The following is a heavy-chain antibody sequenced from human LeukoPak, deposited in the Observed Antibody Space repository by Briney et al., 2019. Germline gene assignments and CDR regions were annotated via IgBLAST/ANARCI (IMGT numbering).Heavy chain of an antibody. D-gene: IGHD6-19*01. CDR3: ARDFPLMSGQWLVGFGY. CDR2: ISAYNGNT. J-gene: IGHJ4*02. CDR1: GYTFTSYG. V-gene: IGHV1-18*01. Sequence: ASVKVSCKASGYTFTSYGISWVRQAPGQGLEWMGWISAYNGNTNYAQKLQGRVTMTTDTSTSTAYMELRSLRSDDTAVYYCARDFPLMSGQWLVGFGYWGQGTLVTVSS.